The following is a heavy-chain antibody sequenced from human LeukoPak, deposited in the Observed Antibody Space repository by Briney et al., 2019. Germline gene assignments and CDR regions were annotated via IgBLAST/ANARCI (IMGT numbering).Heavy chain of an antibody. CDR3: ARGLAYYYDSSAYFLDY. CDR2: ISGSGGSA. V-gene: IGHV3-23*01. J-gene: IGHJ4*02. CDR1: GFTFSTYA. D-gene: IGHD3-22*01. Sequence: GGSLRLSCAASGFTFSTYAMNWARQAPGKGLEWVSAISGSGGSANHADSVKGRFTISRDNSKNTLYLQMNSLRAEDTAVYYCARGLAYYYDSSAYFLDYWGQGTLVTVSS.